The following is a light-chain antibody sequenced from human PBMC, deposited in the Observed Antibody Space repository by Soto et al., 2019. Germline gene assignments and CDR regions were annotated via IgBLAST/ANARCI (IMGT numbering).Light chain of an antibody. CDR1: SSDVGGYNY. Sequence: QSALTQPASLSGSPGQSITISYTGTSSDVGGYNYVSWYQQHPGKAPKLMIYDVSNRPSGVSNRFSGSKSGNTASLTISGLQAEDEADYYCSSYTSSSTSFGTGTRSPS. J-gene: IGLJ1*01. CDR3: SSYTSSSTS. CDR2: DVS. V-gene: IGLV2-14*01.